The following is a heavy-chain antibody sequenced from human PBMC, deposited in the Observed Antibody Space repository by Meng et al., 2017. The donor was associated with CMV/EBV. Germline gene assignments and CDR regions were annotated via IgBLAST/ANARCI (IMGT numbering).Heavy chain of an antibody. CDR2: IYYSGST. D-gene: IGHD3-3*01. V-gene: IGHV4-59*01. J-gene: IGHJ6*02. CDR3: ARCYYDFWSGYYYAGGMDV. Sequence: GSLRLSCTVSGGSISSYYWSWIRQPPGKGLEWIGYIYYSGSTIYNPSLKSRVTISVDTSKNQFSLKLSSVTAADTAVYYCARCYYDFWSGYYYAGGMDVWGQGTTVTVSS. CDR1: GGSISSYY.